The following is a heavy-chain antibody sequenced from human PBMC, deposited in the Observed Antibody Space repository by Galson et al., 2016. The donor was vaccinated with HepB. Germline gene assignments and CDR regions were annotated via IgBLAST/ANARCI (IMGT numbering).Heavy chain of an antibody. CDR3: AHRRSGYCNTVNCLYFDY. J-gene: IGHJ4*02. Sequence: PALVKPTQTLTLTCTFSGFSLSTTGEAVGWTRQPPGKALEWLALIHWNDDKRYSPSLKSRLTITKVTSKNQVVLTVTNMDPVDTATYFCAHRRSGYCNTVNCLYFDYWGQGTLATVSS. V-gene: IGHV2-5*01. D-gene: IGHD2-15*01. CDR2: IHWNDDK. CDR1: GFSLSTTGEA.